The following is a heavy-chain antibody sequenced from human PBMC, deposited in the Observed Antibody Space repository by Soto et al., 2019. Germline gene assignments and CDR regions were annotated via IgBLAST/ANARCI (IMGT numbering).Heavy chain of an antibody. CDR3: TRRGRQSTNWFDP. CDR1: GGNFNSFS. V-gene: IGHV1-69*06. J-gene: IGHJ5*02. CDR2: IIPMSGRQ. Sequence: SVKVSCKASGGNFNSFSIDWLRQAPGQGLEWMGGIIPMSGRQNYAQRFQGRVTFSADKSTNTVYMEVNSLTYEDKAVYYCTRRGRQSTNWFDPWGQGTLVTVSS.